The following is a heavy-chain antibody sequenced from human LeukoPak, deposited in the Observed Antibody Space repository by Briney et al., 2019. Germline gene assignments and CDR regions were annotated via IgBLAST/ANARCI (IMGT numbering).Heavy chain of an antibody. Sequence: PSETLSLTCAVSGGSISSSDYYWGWIRQTPGTGLEFIGSIHYSGGTYYSPSLRSRVTISVDTSKNQFSLKLNSVTAADTAVYYCAREFHYWGQGNLVTVSS. CDR3: AREFHY. CDR1: GGSISSSDYY. J-gene: IGHJ4*02. V-gene: IGHV4-39*07. CDR2: IHYSGGT.